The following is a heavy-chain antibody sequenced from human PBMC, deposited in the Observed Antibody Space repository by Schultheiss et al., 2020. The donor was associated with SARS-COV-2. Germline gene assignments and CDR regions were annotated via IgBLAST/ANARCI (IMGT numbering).Heavy chain of an antibody. CDR3: ARESSGFWSGYSYYFDY. CDR1: GGTFSSYA. CDR2: IIPIFGTA. V-gene: IGHV1-69*01. J-gene: IGHJ4*02. D-gene: IGHD3-3*01. Sequence: KISCKASGGTFSSYAISWVRQAPGQGLEWMGGIIPIFGTANYAQKFQGRVTITADESTSTAYMELSSLRSEDTAVYYCARESSGFWSGYSYYFDYWGQGTLVTVSS.